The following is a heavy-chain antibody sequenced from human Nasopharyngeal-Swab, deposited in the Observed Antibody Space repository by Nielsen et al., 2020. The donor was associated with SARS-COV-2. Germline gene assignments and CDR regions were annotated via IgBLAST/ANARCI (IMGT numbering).Heavy chain of an antibody. J-gene: IGHJ4*02. D-gene: IGHD7-27*01. V-gene: IGHV3-30*03. CDR1: GFTFSTYG. Sequence: GGSLRLSCAASGFTFSTYGMHWVRQAAGKGLEWVAVISYDGSLKYYADSVKGRFTISRDNAKNTLYLQMNSLRAEDTAVYYCARDFDKTGDWGQGTLVTVSS. CDR3: ARDFDKTGD. CDR2: ISYDGSLK.